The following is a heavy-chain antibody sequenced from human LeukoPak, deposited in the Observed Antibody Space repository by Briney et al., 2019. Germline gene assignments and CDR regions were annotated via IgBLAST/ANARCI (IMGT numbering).Heavy chain of an antibody. CDR1: GFTFSSYW. CDR3: ASWATGIVGVSGGEYFQH. D-gene: IGHD1-26*01. V-gene: IGHV4-34*01. J-gene: IGHJ1*01. Sequence: GSLRLSCAASGFTFSSYWMSWIRQPPGRGLEWIGEINHSGSTNYNPSLKSRVTISVDTSKNQFSLKLSSVTAADTAVYYCASWATGIVGVSGGEYFQHWGQGTLVTVSS. CDR2: INHSGST.